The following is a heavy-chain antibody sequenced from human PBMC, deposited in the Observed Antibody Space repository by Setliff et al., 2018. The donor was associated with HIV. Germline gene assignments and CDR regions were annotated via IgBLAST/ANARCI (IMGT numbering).Heavy chain of an antibody. D-gene: IGHD1-26*01. CDR3: ASSDGSGSYPFDY. CDR2: ISSSSSYI. V-gene: IGHV3-21*01. Sequence: PGGSLRLSCTASGFTFSDYYMNWVRQAPGKGLEWVSSISSSSSYIYYADAVKGRFTISRDNAKNSLYLQMNSLRAEDTGIYYCASSDGSGSYPFDYWGQGTLVTVSS. CDR1: GFTFSDYY. J-gene: IGHJ4*02.